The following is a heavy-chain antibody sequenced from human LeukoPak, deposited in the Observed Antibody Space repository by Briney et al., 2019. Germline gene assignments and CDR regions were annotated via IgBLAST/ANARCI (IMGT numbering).Heavy chain of an antibody. Sequence: SVKVSCKASGGTFSSYAISWVRQAPGQGLEWMGGIIPIFGTANYAQKFQGRVTITADESTSTAYMELSSLRSEDTAVYYCARSPEDCSSTSCYYYYYMDVWGKGTTVTVSS. V-gene: IGHV1-69*13. J-gene: IGHJ6*03. CDR1: GGTFSSYA. CDR2: IIPIFGTA. D-gene: IGHD2-2*01. CDR3: ARSPEDCSSTSCYYYYYMDV.